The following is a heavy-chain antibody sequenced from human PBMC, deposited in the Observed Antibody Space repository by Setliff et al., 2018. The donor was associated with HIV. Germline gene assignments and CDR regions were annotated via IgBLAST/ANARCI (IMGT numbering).Heavy chain of an antibody. V-gene: IGHV1-69*13. D-gene: IGHD3-22*01. CDR3: ARARTDYYDRGRRSHYYIDV. CDR1: GYTFTGYY. CDR2: IIPMFGTA. J-gene: IGHJ6*03. Sequence: SVKVSCKASGYTFTGYYMHWVRQAPGHGLEWMGGIIPMFGTADYAQKFQGSVTIIADESTSTAYMELSSLRSEDTAVYYCARARTDYYDRGRRSHYYIDVWARGATVTVSS.